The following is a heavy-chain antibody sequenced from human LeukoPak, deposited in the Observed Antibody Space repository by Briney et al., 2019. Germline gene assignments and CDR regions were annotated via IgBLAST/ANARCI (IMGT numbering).Heavy chain of an antibody. CDR1: GFTVSSNY. Sequence: GGSLRLSCAASGFTVSSNYMSWVRQAPGKGLEWVSVMYSGGSRYYADSVKGRFTISRDSSRNTVYLQMNSLRAEETAVYFCARAIQQTTILCWWYAFDIWGQGTMVTVSS. V-gene: IGHV3-53*01. CDR2: MYSGGSR. J-gene: IGHJ3*02. CDR3: ARAIQQTTILCWWYAFDI. D-gene: IGHD2-21*01.